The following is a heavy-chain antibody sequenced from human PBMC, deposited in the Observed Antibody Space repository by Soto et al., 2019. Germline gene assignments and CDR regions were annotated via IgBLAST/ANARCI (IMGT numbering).Heavy chain of an antibody. CDR1: GYTFTSYD. Sequence: QVQLVQSGAEVKKPGASVKVSCKASGYTFTSYDIKWVRQATGQGLEWMGWMNPNSGNTGYAQKFQGRVTMTRNTSISTAYMELSSLRSEDTAVYYCASGLLIAHGFDYWGQGTLVTVSS. CDR2: MNPNSGNT. V-gene: IGHV1-8*01. D-gene: IGHD6-13*01. CDR3: ASGLLIAHGFDY. J-gene: IGHJ4*02.